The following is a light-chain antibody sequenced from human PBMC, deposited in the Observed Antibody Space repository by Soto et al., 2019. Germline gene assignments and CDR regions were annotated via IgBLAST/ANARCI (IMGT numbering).Light chain of an antibody. CDR3: QHTLKWPPT. CDR1: QSLSNN. V-gene: IGKV3-15*01. Sequence: EIVLTQSPGTLSLSPGERATLSCRASQSLSNNIYLAWYQQKPGQAPRLLIYGASTRATGIPARFSGSGSGTEFTLTISSLQSEDFAVYYCQHTLKWPPTFGQGTKVDIK. CDR2: GAS. J-gene: IGKJ1*01.